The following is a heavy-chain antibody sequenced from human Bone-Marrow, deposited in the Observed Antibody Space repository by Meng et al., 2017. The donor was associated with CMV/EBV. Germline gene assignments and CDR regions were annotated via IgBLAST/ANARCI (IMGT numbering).Heavy chain of an antibody. Sequence: GESLKISCAASGFTFSSYGMHWVRQAPGKGLEWVSYISSSGSTIYYADSVKGRFTISRDNAKNSLYLQMNSLRAEDTAVYYCAPSVLFDPWGQGTLVTVSS. V-gene: IGHV3-48*04. D-gene: IGHD3-10*02. CDR3: APSVLFDP. CDR2: ISSSGSTI. J-gene: IGHJ5*02. CDR1: GFTFSSYG.